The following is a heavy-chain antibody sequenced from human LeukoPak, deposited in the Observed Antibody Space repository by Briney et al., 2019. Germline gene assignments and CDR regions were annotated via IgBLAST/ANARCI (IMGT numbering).Heavy chain of an antibody. CDR3: ARGGNWNYDVERWFDP. J-gene: IGHJ5*02. CDR1: GFTFSSYA. D-gene: IGHD1-7*01. Sequence: GGSLRLSCAASGFTFSSYAMHWVRQAPGKGLKWVAVTSFDGSDNYYADSVKGRFTISRDNSKNTLYLQMNSLRPDDTAVYYCARGGNWNYDVERWFDPWGQGTLVTVSS. V-gene: IGHV3-30*04. CDR2: TSFDGSDN.